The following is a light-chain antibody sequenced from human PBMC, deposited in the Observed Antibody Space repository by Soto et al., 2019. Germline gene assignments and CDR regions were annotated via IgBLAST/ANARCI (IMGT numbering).Light chain of an antibody. CDR3: QQYGSSPWT. V-gene: IGKV3-20*01. Sequence: EIVLTQSPGTLSFSPGERATLFCRASESVGRNSLAWYQQKPRQAPRLLIYGASRRATGIPDRFSGSGSGTDFTLTISSLEPEDFAVYCCQQYGSSPWTFGQGTKVEVK. CDR2: GAS. J-gene: IGKJ1*01. CDR1: ESVGRNS.